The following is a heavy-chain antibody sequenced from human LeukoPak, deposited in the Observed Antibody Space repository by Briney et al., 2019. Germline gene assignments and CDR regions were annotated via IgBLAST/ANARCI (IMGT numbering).Heavy chain of an antibody. J-gene: IGHJ4*02. CDR3: ARGTPTTRDFDY. V-gene: IGHV3-21*01. D-gene: IGHD4-11*01. CDR2: ISSTSNYI. Sequence: PGGSLRLSCVASGLTFSSYNVNWVRQAPGKGLEWVSFISSTSNYIYCADSVKGRFTMSRDNAKNSLLLQMNSLRAEDTAVYYCARGTPTTRDFDYWGQGTLVTVSS. CDR1: GLTFSSYN.